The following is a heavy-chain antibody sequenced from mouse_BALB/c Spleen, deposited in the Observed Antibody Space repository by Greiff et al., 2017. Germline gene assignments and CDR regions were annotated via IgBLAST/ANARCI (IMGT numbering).Heavy chain of an antibody. J-gene: IGHJ2*01. CDR2: ISSGGSYT. V-gene: IGHV5-6-4*01. Sequence: EVKLVESGGGLVKPGGSLKLSCAASGFTFSSYTMSWVRQTPEKRLEWVATISSGGSYTYYPDSVKGRFTISRDNAKNTLYLQMSSLKSEDTAMYYCTREGLRRDFDYWGQGTTLTVSS. CDR3: TREGLRRDFDY. CDR1: GFTFSSYT. D-gene: IGHD2-4*01.